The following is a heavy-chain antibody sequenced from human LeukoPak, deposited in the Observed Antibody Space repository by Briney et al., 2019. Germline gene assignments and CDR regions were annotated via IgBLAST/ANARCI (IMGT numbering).Heavy chain of an antibody. D-gene: IGHD3-22*01. Sequence: GSLRLSCAASGFTFNIYAMSWVRQAPGKGLEWVSSIMSSGGGTFYADSVKDRFTISRDNSRNTLYLRMSRLRAEDTAVYYCAKDRPNYHESNGHYYRPNGDYWGQGTLVTVSS. CDR1: GFTFNIYA. J-gene: IGHJ4*02. CDR3: AKDRPNYHESNGHYYRPNGDY. CDR2: IMSSGGGT. V-gene: IGHV3-23*01.